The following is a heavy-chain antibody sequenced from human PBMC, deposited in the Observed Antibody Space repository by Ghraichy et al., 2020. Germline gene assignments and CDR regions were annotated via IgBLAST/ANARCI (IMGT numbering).Heavy chain of an antibody. CDR3: ARKGGRMDV. D-gene: IGHD3-16*01. V-gene: IGHV4-59*01. J-gene: IGHJ6*02. Sequence: SENLSLTCTVSGGSISPYYWNWIRQSPGKGLEWIGYIYHNGLTNYNPSLESRIIMSLDTSKNQVSLKLNAVTAADTAVYYCARKGGRMDVWGQGTTVTVSS. CDR2: IYHNGLT. CDR1: GGSISPYY.